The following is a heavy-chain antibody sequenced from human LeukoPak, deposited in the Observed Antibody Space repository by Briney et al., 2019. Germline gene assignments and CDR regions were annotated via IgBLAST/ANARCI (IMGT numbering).Heavy chain of an antibody. J-gene: IGHJ4*02. V-gene: IGHV3-23*01. CDR1: GFTFSSYA. CDR2: ISDSGGST. Sequence: GGSLRLSCAASGFTFSSYAMTWVRQAPGKGLEWVLAISDSGGSTYYAASVKGRFTISRDNSKNTLYLQMNSLRAEDTAVYYCAKYSGSYYVAYYFHYWGQGTLVTVSS. CDR3: AKYSGSYYVAYYFHY. D-gene: IGHD1-26*01.